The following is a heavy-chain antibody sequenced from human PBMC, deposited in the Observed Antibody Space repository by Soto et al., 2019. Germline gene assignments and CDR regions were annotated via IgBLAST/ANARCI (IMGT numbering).Heavy chain of an antibody. J-gene: IGHJ4*01. V-gene: IGHV3-30*18. CDR1: GFTFNNYG. D-gene: IGHD3-9*01. CDR3: MKDYYDPLAGYYGPDY. CDR2: ISYDGNTK. Sequence: GGSLRLSCAASGFTFNNYGIHWVRQAPGKGLEWVTVISYDGNTKYYADSVKGRFTISRDNSKNTLYLQLNSLRPEDTAVYYCMKDYYDPLAGYYGPDYWGHGTLVTVSS.